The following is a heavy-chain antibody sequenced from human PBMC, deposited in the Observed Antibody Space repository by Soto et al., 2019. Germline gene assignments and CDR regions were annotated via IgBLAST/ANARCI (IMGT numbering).Heavy chain of an antibody. CDR2: IYHSGST. CDR1: GGSISSGGYP. D-gene: IGHD2-2*01. Sequence: SETLSLTCAVSGGSISSGGYPWSWIRQPPGKGLEWIGYIYHSGSTYYNPSLKSRVTISVDRSKNQFSLKLSSVTAADTAVYYCARGPSFPNNWFDPWGQGTLVTVSS. CDR3: ARGPSFPNNWFDP. J-gene: IGHJ5*02. V-gene: IGHV4-30-2*01.